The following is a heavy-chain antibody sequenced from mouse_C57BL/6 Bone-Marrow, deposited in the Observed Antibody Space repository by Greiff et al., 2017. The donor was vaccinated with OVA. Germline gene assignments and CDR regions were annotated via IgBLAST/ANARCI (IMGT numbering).Heavy chain of an antibody. CDR3: AKNGDYALYYAMDY. D-gene: IGHD2-4*01. Sequence: VKLMESGPGLVQPSQSLSITCTVSGFSLTSYGVHWVRQSPGKGLEWLGVIWRGGSTDYNAAFMSRLSITKDNSKSQVFFKMNSLQADDTAIYYCAKNGDYALYYAMDYWGQGTSVTVSS. J-gene: IGHJ4*01. CDR2: IWRGGST. CDR1: GFSLTSYG. V-gene: IGHV2-5*01.